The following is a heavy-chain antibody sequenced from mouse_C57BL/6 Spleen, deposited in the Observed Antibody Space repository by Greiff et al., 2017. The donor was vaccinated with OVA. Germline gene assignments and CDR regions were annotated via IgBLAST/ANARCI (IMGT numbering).Heavy chain of an antibody. D-gene: IGHD2-1*01. V-gene: IGHV6-3*01. J-gene: IGHJ2*01. Sequence: EVQLQESGGGLVQPGGSMKLSCVASGFTFSNYWMNWVRQSPEKGLEWVAQIRLKSDNYATHYAESVKGRFTISRDDSKSSVYLQIDNTRDEETGIYYCAVYYGNYDYWGKGTTLTVSS. CDR1: GFTFSNYW. CDR3: AVYYGNYDY. CDR2: IRLKSDNYAT.